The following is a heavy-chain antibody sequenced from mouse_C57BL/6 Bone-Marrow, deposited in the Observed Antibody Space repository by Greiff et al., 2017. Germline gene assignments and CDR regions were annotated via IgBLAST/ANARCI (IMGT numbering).Heavy chain of an antibody. Sequence: QVQLKQPGAELVKPGASVKLSCKASGYTFTSYWMQWVKQRPGQGLEWIGEIDPSDSYTNYNQKFKGKATLTVDTSSSPAYMQLSSLTSEDSAVYYCARDGGHWYFDVWGTGTTVTVSS. D-gene: IGHD2-3*01. CDR1: GYTFTSYW. CDR2: IDPSDSYT. J-gene: IGHJ1*03. CDR3: ARDGGHWYFDV. V-gene: IGHV1-50*01.